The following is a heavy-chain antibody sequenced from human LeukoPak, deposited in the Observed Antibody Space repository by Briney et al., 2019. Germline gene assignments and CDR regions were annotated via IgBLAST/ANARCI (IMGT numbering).Heavy chain of an antibody. CDR3: ARDGFGTGSN. Sequence: GGSLRLSCAASGLTFSNYWMDWVRQAPGKGLEWVANIKQDGSEKNYVDSVKGRFIISRDNAENSLYLQMNTLRADDTAVYYCARDGFGTGSNWGQGTLVTISS. V-gene: IGHV3-7*03. CDR2: IKQDGSEK. CDR1: GLTFSNYW. D-gene: IGHD3-16*01. J-gene: IGHJ4*02.